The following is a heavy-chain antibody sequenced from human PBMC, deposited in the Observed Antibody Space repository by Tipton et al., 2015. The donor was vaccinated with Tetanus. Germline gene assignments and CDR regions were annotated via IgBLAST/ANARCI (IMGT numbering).Heavy chain of an antibody. D-gene: IGHD2-21*01. CDR3: ARDDFIRDSADT. CDR1: GFQFSSYA. CDR2: IWYDGSDR. V-gene: IGHV3-33*01. J-gene: IGHJ5*02. Sequence: RSLRLSCEASGFQFSSYAMHWVRQAPGKGLEWLAVIWYDGSDRFCADSVKGRFTISRDNSRNTLALQMTSLRVDDTGVYFCARDDFIRDSADTWGQGTLVVVSS.